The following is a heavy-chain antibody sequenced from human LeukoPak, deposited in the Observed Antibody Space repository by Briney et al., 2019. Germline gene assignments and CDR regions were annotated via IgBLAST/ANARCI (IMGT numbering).Heavy chain of an antibody. CDR1: GFTFSGYN. CDR3: ARATGVVVPATIFHYYYGMDL. CDR2: ISSTSSYI. D-gene: IGHD2-2*01. Sequence: GGSLRLSCAASGFTFSGYNMNWVRQAPGKGLEWVSSISSTSSYIYYADSVKGRFTISRDNAKNSLYLQMNSLRAEVTAVFYCARATGVVVPATIFHYYYGMDLWGQGTTVTVSS. J-gene: IGHJ6*02. V-gene: IGHV3-21*01.